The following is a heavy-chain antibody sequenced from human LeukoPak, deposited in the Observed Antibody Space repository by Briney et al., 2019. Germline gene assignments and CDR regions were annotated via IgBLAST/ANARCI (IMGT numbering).Heavy chain of an antibody. J-gene: IGHJ4*02. CDR1: GFTFSSYW. V-gene: IGHV3-7*01. CDR2: IKQDGSEK. D-gene: IGHD3-16*02. Sequence: AGGSLRLSCAASGFTFSSYWMSWVRQAPGKWLEWVANIKQDGSEKYYVDSVKGRFTISRDNAKNSLYLQMNSLRAEDTAVYYCARDGGYDYVWGSYRSLTDYWGQGTLVTVSS. CDR3: ARDGGYDYVWGSYRSLTDY.